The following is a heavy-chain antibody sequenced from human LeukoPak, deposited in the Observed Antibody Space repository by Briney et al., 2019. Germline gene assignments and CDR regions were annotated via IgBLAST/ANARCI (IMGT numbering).Heavy chain of an antibody. V-gene: IGHV1-69*05. CDR2: IILIFGTA. CDR3: ARESGSYYFDY. D-gene: IGHD3-3*01. CDR1: GGTFSSYA. Sequence: SVEVSCKASGGTFSSYAISWVRQAPGQGLEWMGRIILIFGTANYAQKFQGRVTITTDESTSTAYMELSSLRSEDTAVYYCARESGSYYFDYWGQGTLVTVPS. J-gene: IGHJ4*02.